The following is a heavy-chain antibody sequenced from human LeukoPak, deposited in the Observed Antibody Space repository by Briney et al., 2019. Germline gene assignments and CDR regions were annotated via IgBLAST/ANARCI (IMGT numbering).Heavy chain of an antibody. J-gene: IGHJ4*02. CDR2: IYTSGST. V-gene: IGHV4-61*02. D-gene: IGHD6-19*01. Sequence: SETLSLTCTVSGGSISSGSYYWSWIRQPAGKGLEWIGRIYTSGSTNYNPSLKSRVTISVDTSKNQFSLKLGSVTAADTAVYYCARVDGGWFDYWGQGTLVTVSS. CDR3: ARVDGGWFDY. CDR1: GGSISSGSYY.